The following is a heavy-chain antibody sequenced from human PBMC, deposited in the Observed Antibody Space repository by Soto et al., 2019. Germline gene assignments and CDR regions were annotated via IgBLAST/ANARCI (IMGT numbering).Heavy chain of an antibody. CDR3: AKGSFGVVISERYYFDY. Sequence: GGSLRLSCAASGFTFSSYGMHWVRQAPGKGLEWVAVIWYDGSNKYYADSVKGRFTISRDNSKNTLYLQMNSLRAEDTAVYYCAKGSFGVVISERYYFDYWGQGTLVTVSS. V-gene: IGHV3-30*02. CDR1: GFTFSSYG. D-gene: IGHD3-3*01. J-gene: IGHJ4*02. CDR2: IWYDGSNK.